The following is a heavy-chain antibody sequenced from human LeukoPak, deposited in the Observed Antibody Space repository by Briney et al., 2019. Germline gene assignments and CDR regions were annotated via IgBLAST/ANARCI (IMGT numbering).Heavy chain of an antibody. D-gene: IGHD2/OR15-2a*01. CDR3: AKNRGAPL. J-gene: IGHJ4*02. V-gene: IGHV3-23*01. CDR1: GFTFSSYA. CDR2: INGSGGNT. Sequence: GGSLRLSCAASGFTFSSYAMSWVRQAPGKGLEWVSDINGSGGNTYYADSVKGRFTISRDNSKNTLYLQMNSLRVEDTAIYYCAKNRGAPLWGQGTLVTVSS.